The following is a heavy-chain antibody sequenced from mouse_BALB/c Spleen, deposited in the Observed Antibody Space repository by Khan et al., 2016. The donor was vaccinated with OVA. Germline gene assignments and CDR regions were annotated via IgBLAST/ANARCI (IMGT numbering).Heavy chain of an antibody. V-gene: IGHV1-7*01. CDR2: INPTSGYT. CDR1: GYTFSSYW. J-gene: IGHJ2*01. Sequence: QVQLQQSGAEQAKPGASVKMSCKTSGYTFSSYWMHWVKQRPGQGLEWIGYINPTSGYTEYNEKFKDKATLSVDKSSSTAYMQLTSLTSEDSAVYYCARVRIDYWGQGTTLTVSS. CDR3: ARVRIDY.